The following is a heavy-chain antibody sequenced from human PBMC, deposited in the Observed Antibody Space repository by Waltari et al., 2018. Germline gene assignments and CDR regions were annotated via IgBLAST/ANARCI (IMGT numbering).Heavy chain of an antibody. CDR1: GFPFTSYD. Sequence: QVQLVQSGAEVKEPVASVKVSCKASGFPFTSYDINWVRQATGQGLEWMGWMNTNSGNTGYAQKFQGRVTMTRNTSISTAYMELSSLRSEDTAVYYCARGPGCTSTVCPYYFDYWGQGTLVTVSS. D-gene: IGHD2-2*01. J-gene: IGHJ4*02. V-gene: IGHV1-8*02. CDR2: MNTNSGNT. CDR3: ARGPGCTSTVCPYYFDY.